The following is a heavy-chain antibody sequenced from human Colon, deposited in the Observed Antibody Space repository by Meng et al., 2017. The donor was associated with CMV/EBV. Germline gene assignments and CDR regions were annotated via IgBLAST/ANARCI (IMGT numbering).Heavy chain of an antibody. CDR1: GFIVSNNN. CDR2: ISSGGNT. D-gene: IGHD3-10*01. J-gene: IGHJ5*02. CDR3: VREGYYGA. V-gene: IGHV3-66*02. Sequence: GESLKISCAASGFIVSNNNMSWVRQAPGKGLEYVSVISSGGNTEYVDSVRGRFTISRDNSKSTLYLHMNSLRVEDTAVYDCVREGYYGAWGQGTLVTVSS.